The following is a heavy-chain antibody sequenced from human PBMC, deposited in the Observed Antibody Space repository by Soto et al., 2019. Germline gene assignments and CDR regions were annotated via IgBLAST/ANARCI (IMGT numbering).Heavy chain of an antibody. J-gene: IGHJ4*02. Sequence: QVQLVQSGAEVEKPGASVKISCKASGFTFTDYALHWVRQAPGHRLEWMGWINAGTGNTDYSQNFQGRVTITRDASASTVYMELSSLTSEDTAVYYCARVIGYCGADGDCLWSDLDSWGQGTLVTVSS. D-gene: IGHD2-21*02. CDR1: GFTFTDYA. CDR2: INAGTGNT. V-gene: IGHV1-3*01. CDR3: ARVIGYCGADGDCLWSDLDS.